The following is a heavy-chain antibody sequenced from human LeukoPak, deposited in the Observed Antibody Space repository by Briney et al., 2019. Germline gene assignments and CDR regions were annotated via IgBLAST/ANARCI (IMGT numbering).Heavy chain of an antibody. D-gene: IGHD2-15*01. CDR3: ARDFQGYCRGGSCHWGFDP. J-gene: IGHJ5*02. CDR2: INPNSGAT. CDR1: GYTFTGYY. Sequence: RASVKVSCKVSGYTFTGYYMHWVRQAPGQGLECMGWINPNSGATNYAQKFQGRVTMTRDTSISTAYMELSRLRSDDTAVYYCARDFQGYCRGGSCHWGFDPWGQGTLVTVSS. V-gene: IGHV1-2*02.